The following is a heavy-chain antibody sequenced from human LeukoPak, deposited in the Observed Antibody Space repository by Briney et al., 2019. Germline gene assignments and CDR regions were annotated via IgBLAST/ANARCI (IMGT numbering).Heavy chain of an antibody. V-gene: IGHV4-30-4*01. CDR1: GGSISCGDYY. CDR3: AREHHYYDSSGWYAFDI. CDR2: IFYSGNT. J-gene: IGHJ3*02. Sequence: SETLSLTCTVSGGSISCGDYYWSWIRQPPGKGLKWIGYIFYSGNTYYNPSLKSRVPISVDTSKNRFSLKRSSVTAADTAVYYCAREHHYYDSSGWYAFDIWGQGPMVTVSS. D-gene: IGHD3-22*01.